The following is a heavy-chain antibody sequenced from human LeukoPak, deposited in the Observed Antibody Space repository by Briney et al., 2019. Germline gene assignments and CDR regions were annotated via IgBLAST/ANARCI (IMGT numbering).Heavy chain of an antibody. Sequence: GGSLRLSCAASGFTFSSYGMHWVRQAPGKGLEWVAFIQYGGSNKYYADSVKGRFTISRDNSKNTLYLQMNSLRAEDTAVYYCARDPHRGTTGTTALDYWGQGTLVTVSS. J-gene: IGHJ4*02. V-gene: IGHV3-30*02. CDR3: ARDPHRGTTGTTALDY. D-gene: IGHD1-1*01. CDR1: GFTFSSYG. CDR2: IQYGGSNK.